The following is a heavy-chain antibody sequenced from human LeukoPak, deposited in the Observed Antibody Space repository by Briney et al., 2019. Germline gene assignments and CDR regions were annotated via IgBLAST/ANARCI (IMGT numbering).Heavy chain of an antibody. V-gene: IGHV4-30-2*01. Sequence: SSQTLSLTCAVSGGSISSGGYSWSWIRQPPGKGLEWIGDIYDSGSTYYNPPLKSRVTISVDRSKNQFSLNLSSVTAADTAVYYCARESIGDCYFDYWGQGNLVTVSS. J-gene: IGHJ4*02. CDR3: ARESIGDCYFDY. D-gene: IGHD3-10*01. CDR2: IYDSGST. CDR1: GGSISSGGYS.